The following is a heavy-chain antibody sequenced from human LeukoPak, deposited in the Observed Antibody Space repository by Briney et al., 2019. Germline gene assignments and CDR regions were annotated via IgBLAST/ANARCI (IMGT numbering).Heavy chain of an antibody. CDR2: IYYSGST. Sequence: SETLSLTCSVSDDSITMYYWTWIRQPPGKGLEWIGSIYYSGSTYYNPSLKSRVTISVDTSKNHFSLKLSSVTAADTAVYYCARTRYYYNSRSYGAPYYFDYWGQGTLVTVSS. D-gene: IGHD3-10*01. CDR1: DDSITMYY. CDR3: ARTRYYYNSRSYGAPYYFDY. J-gene: IGHJ4*02. V-gene: IGHV4-39*02.